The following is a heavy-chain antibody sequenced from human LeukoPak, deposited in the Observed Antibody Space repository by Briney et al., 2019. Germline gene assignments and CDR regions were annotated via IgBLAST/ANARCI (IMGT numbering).Heavy chain of an antibody. D-gene: IGHD3-10*01. CDR2: ISSSRSYI. Sequence: GGSLRLSCAASGFTFSSYSMIWVRQAPGKGLEWFSSISSSRSYIYYADSVKGRFTISRDNAKNSLYLQMNSLRAEDTAVYYCARGSGIGTLNYWGQGTMVTVSS. J-gene: IGHJ4*02. CDR3: ARGSGIGTLNY. CDR1: GFTFSSYS. V-gene: IGHV3-21*01.